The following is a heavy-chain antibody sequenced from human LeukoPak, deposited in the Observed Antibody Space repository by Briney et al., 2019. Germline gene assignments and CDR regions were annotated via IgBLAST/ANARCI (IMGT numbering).Heavy chain of an antibody. J-gene: IGHJ4*02. Sequence: PSQTLSLTCTVSGGSISSGSYYWSWIRQPAGKGLEWIGRIYTSGSTNYNPSLKSRVTISVDTSKNQFSLKLSSVTAADTAVYYCARVNAGDYGGRVELYYFDYWGQGTLVTVSS. CDR1: GGSISSGSYY. D-gene: IGHD4-23*01. CDR3: ARVNAGDYGGRVELYYFDY. CDR2: IYTSGST. V-gene: IGHV4-61*02.